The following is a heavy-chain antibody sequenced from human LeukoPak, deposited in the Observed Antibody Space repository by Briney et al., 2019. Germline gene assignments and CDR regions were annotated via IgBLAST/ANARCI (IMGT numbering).Heavy chain of an antibody. J-gene: IGHJ5*02. D-gene: IGHD3-10*01. CDR2: INHSGST. CDR3: AREDPYYYGSGTFDP. V-gene: IGHV4-34*01. CDR1: GGSFSGYY. Sequence: SETLSLTCAVYGGSFSGYYWSWIRQPPGKGLEWIGEINHSGSTNYNPSLKSRDTISVDTSKNQFPLKLSSVTAADTAVYYCAREDPYYYGSGTFDPWGQGTLVTVSS.